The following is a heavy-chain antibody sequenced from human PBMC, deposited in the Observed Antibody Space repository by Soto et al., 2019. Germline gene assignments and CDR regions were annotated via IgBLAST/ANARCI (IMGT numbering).Heavy chain of an antibody. D-gene: IGHD3-16*01. CDR2: INAYNGNT. J-gene: IGHJ6*02. CDR1: GYSFTRYG. Sequence: QVQLVQSGAEVKNPGASVKVSCKASGYSFTRYGIGWARQAPGQGLEWMGWINAYNGNTNYAQNLQGRLTLTTDPSTTTAYMELRRLRSNDTAIYYCAMVDVYVTPSPQDVWGQGTTVTVSS. V-gene: IGHV1-18*01. CDR3: AMVDVYVTPSPQDV.